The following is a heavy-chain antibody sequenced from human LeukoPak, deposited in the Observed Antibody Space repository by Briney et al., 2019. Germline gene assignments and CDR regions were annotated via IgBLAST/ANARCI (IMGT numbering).Heavy chain of an antibody. D-gene: IGHD5-24*01. CDR2: IYYSGST. CDR1: GGSISSYY. Sequence: PSETLSLTCTVSGGSISSYYWSWIRQPPGKGLERIGYIYYSGSTNYNPSLKSRVTISVDTSKNQFSLKLSSVTAADTAVYYCASSVEMATIYFDYWGQGTLVTVSS. J-gene: IGHJ4*02. V-gene: IGHV4-59*08. CDR3: ASSVEMATIYFDY.